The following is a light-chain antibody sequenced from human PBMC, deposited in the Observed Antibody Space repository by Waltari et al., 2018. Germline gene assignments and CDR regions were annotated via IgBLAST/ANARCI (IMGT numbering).Light chain of an antibody. J-gene: IGKJ4*01. V-gene: IGKV3-11*01. CDR3: QQRRDWPLT. CDR2: DTS. Sequence: EIVLTQSPAILSLSPGERASLSCRASQSVTNYLAWYQQKPGQAPRLLIYDTSNRATCIPARFSGSGFGTDFTLTISSLEPEDFAVYYCQQRRDWPLTFGGGTKVEIK. CDR1: QSVTNY.